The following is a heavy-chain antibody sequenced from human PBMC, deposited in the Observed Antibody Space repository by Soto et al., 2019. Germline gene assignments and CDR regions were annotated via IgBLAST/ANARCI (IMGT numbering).Heavy chain of an antibody. D-gene: IGHD3-10*01. CDR1: GFTSGDYA. CDR2: IRSKAYGGTT. Sequence: PGGSLRLSCTASGFTSGDYAMSWFRQAPGKGLEWVGFIRSKAYGGTTEYAASVKGRFTISRDDSKSIAYLQMNSLKTEDTAVYYCTRGLGPLWFGDPIDYWGQGTLVTVSS. CDR3: TRGLGPLWFGDPIDY. J-gene: IGHJ4*02. V-gene: IGHV3-49*03.